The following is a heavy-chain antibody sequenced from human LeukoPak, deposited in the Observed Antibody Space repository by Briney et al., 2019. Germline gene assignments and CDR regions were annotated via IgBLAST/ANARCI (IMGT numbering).Heavy chain of an antibody. D-gene: IGHD6-19*01. V-gene: IGHV3-9*01. CDR2: ISWNSGST. CDR1: GFTFDDYA. Sequence: GRSLRLSCAASGFTFDDYAMHWVRQAPGKGLEWVSGISWNSGSTYYADSVKGRFTISRDNSKNTLYLQMNSLRAEDTAVYYCARDRPVAGTTYPYYFDYWGQGTLVTVSS. J-gene: IGHJ4*02. CDR3: ARDRPVAGTTYPYYFDY.